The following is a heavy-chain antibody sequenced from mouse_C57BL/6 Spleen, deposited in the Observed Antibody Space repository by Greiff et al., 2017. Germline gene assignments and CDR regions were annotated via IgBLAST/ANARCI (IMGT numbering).Heavy chain of an antibody. CDR2: IDPNSGGT. Sequence: QVQLKQPGAELVKPGASVKLSCKASGYTFTSYWMHWVKQRPGRGLEWIGRIDPNSGGTKYNEKFKSKATLTVDKPSSTAYMQLSSLTSEDSAVYYCALYSNYGDWFAYWGQGTLVTVSA. J-gene: IGHJ3*01. CDR3: ALYSNYGDWFAY. CDR1: GYTFTSYW. D-gene: IGHD2-5*01. V-gene: IGHV1-72*01.